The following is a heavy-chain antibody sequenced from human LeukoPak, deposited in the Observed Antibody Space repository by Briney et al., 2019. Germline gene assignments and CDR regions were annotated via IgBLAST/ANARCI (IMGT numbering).Heavy chain of an antibody. V-gene: IGHV5-51*01. CDR2: IYPGDSHT. J-gene: IGHJ6*02. CDR3: ARHDTNCSGASCYYYGMDV. CDR1: GYSFTNYW. Sequence: RGESLKISCKGSGYSFTNYWIGWVRQMPGKGLEWMGIIYPGDSHTRYSPSFQGQVTISADKSISTAYLQWSSLRASDTATYYCARHDTNCSGASCYYYGMDVWGQGTTVTVSS. D-gene: IGHD2-15*01.